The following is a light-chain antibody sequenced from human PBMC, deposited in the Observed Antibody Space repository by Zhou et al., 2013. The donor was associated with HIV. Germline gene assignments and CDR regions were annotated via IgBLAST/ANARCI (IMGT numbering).Light chain of an antibody. J-gene: IGKJ4*01. V-gene: IGKV2-28*01. CDR3: FQRFEFPLT. CDR1: QSLLXTNGYNY. Sequence: DIVMTQSPLSLPVSPGEPASISCRAGQSLLXTNGYNYLDWYLQRPGQSPQLLIYLGSNRASGVPDRFSGSGSGTDFTLKINNMESEDVGVYYCFQRFEFPLTFGGGTKLDIK. CDR2: LGS.